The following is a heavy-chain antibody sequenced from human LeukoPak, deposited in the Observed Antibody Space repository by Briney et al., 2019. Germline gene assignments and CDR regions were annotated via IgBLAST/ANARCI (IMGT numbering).Heavy chain of an antibody. J-gene: IGHJ4*02. CDR3: ATVFDL. Sequence: GGSLXXSCAASGFTFTSNWIHWVRQAPGKGLVWVARIYDAGSGTIYADSVKGRFTISRDTAKKTVYLQMNSLRVDDTAVYYCATVFDLWGQGTLVTVSS. V-gene: IGHV3-74*01. CDR1: GFTFTSNW. CDR2: IYDAGSGT.